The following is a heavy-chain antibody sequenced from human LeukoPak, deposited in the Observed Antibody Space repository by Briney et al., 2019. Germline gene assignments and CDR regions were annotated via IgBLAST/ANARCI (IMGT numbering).Heavy chain of an antibody. Sequence: GGPLRLSCAVSGITLSNYGMSWVRQAPGKGLEWVAGISDGGGRTNYADSVKGRFTISRDNPKNTLYLHMNSLRAEDTAVYFCAKRGVVIRVILVGFHKEAYYFDSWGQGALVTVSS. CDR3: AKRGVVIRVILVGFHKEAYYFDS. CDR2: ISDGGGRT. CDR1: GITLSNYG. J-gene: IGHJ4*02. D-gene: IGHD3-22*01. V-gene: IGHV3-23*01.